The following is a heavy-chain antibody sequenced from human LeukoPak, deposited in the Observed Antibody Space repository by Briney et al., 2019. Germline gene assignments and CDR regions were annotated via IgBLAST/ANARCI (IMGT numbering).Heavy chain of an antibody. CDR2: INPKSGDT. J-gene: IGHJ6*03. CDR3: ATEGQYYYYLDV. D-gene: IGHD4-11*01. CDR1: GYTFIDHY. Sequence: VASVKVSCKTSGYTFIDHYMHWVRQAPGQGLEWMGWINPKSGDTNYPQKFQGRVTMTRDTSISTVYMELSSLSSDATALSYCATEGQYYYYLDVWGKGTTVIVSS. V-gene: IGHV1-2*02.